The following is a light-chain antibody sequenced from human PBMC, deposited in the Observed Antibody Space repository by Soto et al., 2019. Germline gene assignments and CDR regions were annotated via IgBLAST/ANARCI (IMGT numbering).Light chain of an antibody. V-gene: IGKV3-20*01. Sequence: EIVLTQSPGTLSLSPGERATLSCRASQSVSSNLAWYQQKPGQAPRLLIFGASIRSAGIPDRFTGSGSGADFTLTISRLEPEDFAVYYCQQYGSSPRTFGQGTKVDIK. CDR3: QQYGSSPRT. CDR1: QSVSSN. CDR2: GAS. J-gene: IGKJ1*01.